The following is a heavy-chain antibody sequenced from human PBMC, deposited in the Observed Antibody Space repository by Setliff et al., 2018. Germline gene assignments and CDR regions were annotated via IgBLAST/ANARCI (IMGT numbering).Heavy chain of an antibody. CDR3: ARRVRIAVLNLYYFEY. J-gene: IGHJ4*02. V-gene: IGHV1-18*01. D-gene: IGHD6-19*01. CDR1: GYTFTSYG. CDR2: ISAYNGNT. Sequence: ASVKVSCKASGYTFTSYGISWVRQAPGQGLEWMGWISAYNGNTNYSQKFQGRVTITRDASASTAYMELSSLRSEDTAVYYCARRVRIAVLNLYYFEYWGQGTLVTVSS.